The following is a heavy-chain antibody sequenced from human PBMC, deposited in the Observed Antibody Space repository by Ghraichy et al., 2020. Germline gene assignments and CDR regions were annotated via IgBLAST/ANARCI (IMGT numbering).Heavy chain of an antibody. CDR2: IYSGGST. CDR1: GFTVSSNY. D-gene: IGHD4-11*01. V-gene: IGHV3-53*01. CDR3: ARATTGTPFYYYGMDV. Sequence: GGSLRLSCAASGFTVSSNYMSWVRQAPGKGLEWVSVIYSGGSTYYADSVKGRFTISRDNSKKTLYRQMYSLRAEDTAVYYCARATTGTPFYYYGMDVWGHGTTVTVSS. J-gene: IGHJ6*02.